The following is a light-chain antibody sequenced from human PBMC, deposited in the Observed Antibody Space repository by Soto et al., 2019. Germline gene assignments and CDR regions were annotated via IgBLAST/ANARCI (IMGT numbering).Light chain of an antibody. CDR2: DIS. Sequence: EIVMTQTPGTLSVSPGERVTLSCRASQSVTTSLAWYQQKPGQTPRVLIYDISARASGIPGRFSGSGSGTDFTLTISSLQSEDSAVYYCQQYLDWPLTFGGGTKVEI. V-gene: IGKV3-15*01. CDR1: QSVTTS. J-gene: IGKJ4*01. CDR3: QQYLDWPLT.